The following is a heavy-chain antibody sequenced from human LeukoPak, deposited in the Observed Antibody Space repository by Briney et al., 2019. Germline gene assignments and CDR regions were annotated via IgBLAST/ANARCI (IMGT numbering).Heavy chain of an antibody. D-gene: IGHD3-10*01. V-gene: IGHV4-59*12. Sequence: SETLSLTCTVSGGSINNYYWSWIRQPPGKGLEWIGYISYIGSTIYNPSLKSRVTISVDTSKNQFSLKLSSVTAADTAVYYCARGYGSGSSYYYYYYGMDVWGQGTTVTVSS. CDR3: ARGYGSGSSYYYYYYGMDV. CDR1: GGSINNYY. CDR2: ISYIGST. J-gene: IGHJ6*02.